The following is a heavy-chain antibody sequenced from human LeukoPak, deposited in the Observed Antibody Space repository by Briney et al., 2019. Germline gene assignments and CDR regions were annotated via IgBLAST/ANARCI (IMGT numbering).Heavy chain of an antibody. CDR1: GYTFTGYY. CDR2: IVVGSGNT. J-gene: IGHJ4*02. CDR3: AATRRGYSGYDRPCDY. V-gene: IGHV1-58*02. D-gene: IGHD5-12*01. Sequence: SVKVSCKASGYTFTGYYMHWVRQAPGQRLEWIGWIVVGSGNTNYAQKFQERVTITRDMSTSTAYMELSSLRSEDTAVYYCAATRRGYSGYDRPCDYWGQGTLVTVSS.